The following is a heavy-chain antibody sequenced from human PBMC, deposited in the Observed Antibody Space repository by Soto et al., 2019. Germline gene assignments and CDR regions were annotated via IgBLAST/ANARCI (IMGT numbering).Heavy chain of an antibody. D-gene: IGHD6-19*01. J-gene: IGHJ2*01. CDR1: GGSISSYY. Sequence: SETLSLTCTVSGGSISSYYWSWIRQPPGKGLEWIGYIYYSGSTNYNPSLKSRVTISVDTSKNQFSLKLSSVTAADTAVYYCAGLNRGIAVAGMLWYFDLWGRGTLVTVSS. V-gene: IGHV4-59*01. CDR3: AGLNRGIAVAGMLWYFDL. CDR2: IYYSGST.